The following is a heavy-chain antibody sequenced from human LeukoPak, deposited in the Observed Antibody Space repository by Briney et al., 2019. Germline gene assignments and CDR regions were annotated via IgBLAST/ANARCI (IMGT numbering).Heavy chain of an antibody. J-gene: IGHJ4*02. CDR2: ISGSGGST. CDR3: ARDLTSEWELLN. Sequence: GGSLRLSCAASGFTFSSYVMSWVRQAPGKGLEWVSAISGSGGSTYYADSVKGRFTISRDNSKNTLYLQMNSLRAEDTAVYYCARDLTSEWELLNWGQGTLVTVSS. D-gene: IGHD1-26*01. CDR1: GFTFSSYV. V-gene: IGHV3-23*01.